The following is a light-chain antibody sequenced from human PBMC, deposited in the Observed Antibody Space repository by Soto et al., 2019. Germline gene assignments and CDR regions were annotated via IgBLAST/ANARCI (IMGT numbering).Light chain of an antibody. CDR3: CSYAGSSTYV. V-gene: IGLV2-23*02. CDR1: SSDVGSYNL. CDR2: EVS. J-gene: IGLJ1*01. Sequence: QSALTHPDSVSGSPGQSITISCTGTSSDVGSYNLVSWYQQHPGKAPKLMIYEVSKRPSGVSNRFSGSKSGNTASLTISGLQAEDEADYYCCSYAGSSTYVFGTGTKLTVL.